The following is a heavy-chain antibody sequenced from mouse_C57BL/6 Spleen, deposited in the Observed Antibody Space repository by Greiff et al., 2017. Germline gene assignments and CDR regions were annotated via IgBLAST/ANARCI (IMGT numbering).Heavy chain of an antibody. V-gene: IGHV1-78*01. J-gene: IGHJ4*01. CDR3: ARTPGYDGYYDYAMDY. CDR1: GYTFTDHT. Sequence: QVQLKESDAELVKPGASVKISCKVSGYTFTDHTIHWMKQRPEQGLEWIGYIYPRDGSTKYNEKFKGKATLTADKSSSTAYMQLNSLTSEDSAVYFCARTPGYDGYYDYAMDYWGQGTSVTVSS. CDR2: IYPRDGST. D-gene: IGHD2-3*01.